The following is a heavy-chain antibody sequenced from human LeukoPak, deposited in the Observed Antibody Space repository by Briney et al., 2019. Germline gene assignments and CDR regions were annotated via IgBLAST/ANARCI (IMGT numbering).Heavy chain of an antibody. V-gene: IGHV4-61*02. CDR2: IYTSGST. CDR1: GGSISSGSYY. CDR3: ARSELRYFDWLSPYFDY. J-gene: IGHJ4*02. D-gene: IGHD3-9*01. Sequence: PSQTLSLTCTVSGGSISSGSYYWSWIRQPAGKGLEWIGRIYTSGSTNYNPSLKSRVTISVDTSKNQFSLKLSSVTAADTAVYYCARSELRYFDWLSPYFDYWGQGTLVTVSS.